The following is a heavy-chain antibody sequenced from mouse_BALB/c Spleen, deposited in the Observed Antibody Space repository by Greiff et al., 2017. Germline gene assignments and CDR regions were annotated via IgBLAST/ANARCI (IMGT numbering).Heavy chain of an antibody. CDR1: GYTFTSYT. V-gene: IGHV1-4*02. CDR2: INPSSGYT. CDR3: ERRYGNYPYYYAMDY. Sequence: VQLQQSAAELARPGASVKMSCKASGYTFTSYTMHWVKQRPGQGLEWIGYINPSSGYTEYNQKFKDKTTLTADKSSSTAYMQLSSLTSEDSAVYYCERRYGNYPYYYAMDYWGQGTSVTVAS. J-gene: IGHJ4*01. D-gene: IGHD2-10*02.